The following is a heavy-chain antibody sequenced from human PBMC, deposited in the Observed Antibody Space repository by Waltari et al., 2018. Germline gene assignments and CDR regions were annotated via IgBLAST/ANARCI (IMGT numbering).Heavy chain of an antibody. D-gene: IGHD2-2*01. CDR3: ANLGVPRDYGMDV. Sequence: EVQLLESGGGLVQPGGSLRLSCAASGFTFSSYAMRWVRHAPGKGPEWGAAMGGSGGSTYYADSVKGRFNISRDNSKSTRYLQMNSLRAEDTAVYYCANLGVPRDYGMDVWGQGTTVTVSS. V-gene: IGHV3-23*01. J-gene: IGHJ6*01. CDR1: GFTFSSYA. CDR2: MGGSGGST.